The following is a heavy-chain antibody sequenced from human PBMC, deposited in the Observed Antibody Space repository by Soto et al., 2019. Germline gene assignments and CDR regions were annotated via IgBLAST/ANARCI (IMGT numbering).Heavy chain of an antibody. V-gene: IGHV4-30-2*01. CDR2: IYHSGST. D-gene: IGHD3-10*01. CDR1: GGSISSGGYS. J-gene: IGHJ3*02. CDR3: ARAHGSGWGAFDI. Sequence: QLQLQESGSGLVKPSQTLSLTCAVSGGSISSGGYSWSWIRQPPGKGLEWIGYIYHSGSTYYNPSLKSRATXSXDXXKNQFSLKLSSVTAADTAVYYCARAHGSGWGAFDIWGQGTMVTVSS.